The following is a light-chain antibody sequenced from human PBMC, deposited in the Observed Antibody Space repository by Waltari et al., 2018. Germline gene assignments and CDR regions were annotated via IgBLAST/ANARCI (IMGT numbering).Light chain of an antibody. Sequence: EIVMTQSPATLSVSEGERATLSCRASQSVTSNLAWYQQKLGQAPRLLIYDASTRATGVPARFSGSGSGTEFTLTISSLQSEDFALYYCQQYNNWPWTFGQGTKVEIK. CDR1: QSVTSN. CDR2: DAS. J-gene: IGKJ1*01. V-gene: IGKV3-15*01. CDR3: QQYNNWPWT.